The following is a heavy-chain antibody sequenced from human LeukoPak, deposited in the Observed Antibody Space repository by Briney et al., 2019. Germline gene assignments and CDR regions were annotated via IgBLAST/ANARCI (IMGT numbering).Heavy chain of an antibody. CDR1: GFTFSNYW. D-gene: IGHD2-15*01. V-gene: IGHV3-21*01. CDR2: ISSSSSYI. Sequence: GGSLRLSCAASGFTFSNYWIHWVRQVPGKGLVWVSSISSSSSYIYYADSVKGRFTISRDNAKNSLYLQMNSLRAEDTAVYYCARDRGEWLRFVVAAHISAFDIWGQGTMVTVSS. CDR3: ARDRGEWLRFVVAAHISAFDI. J-gene: IGHJ3*02.